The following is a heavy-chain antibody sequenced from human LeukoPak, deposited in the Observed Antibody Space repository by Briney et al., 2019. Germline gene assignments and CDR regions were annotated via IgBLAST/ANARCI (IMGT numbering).Heavy chain of an antibody. CDR1: GFTFSSYA. V-gene: IGHV3-23*01. J-gene: IGHJ4*02. D-gene: IGHD3-22*01. Sequence: GSLRLSCAASGFTFSSYAMSWVRQAPGKGLEWVSAISGSGGSTYYADSVKGRFTISRDNSKNTLYLQMNSLRAEDTAVYYCAKGLRGRGSSGYYYDWGQGTLVTVSS. CDR2: ISGSGGST. CDR3: AKGLRGRGSSGYYYD.